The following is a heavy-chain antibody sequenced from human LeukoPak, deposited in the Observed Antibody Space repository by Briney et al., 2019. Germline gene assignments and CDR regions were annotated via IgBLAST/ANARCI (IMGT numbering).Heavy chain of an antibody. Sequence: PGGSLRLSSAASGFTFSSYWMHWVRQVPGKGLVWVSRIHKAGTITAYADSVQGRFTISRDNAKNTLYLQMNSLIAEDTAVYYCAREAYDSGNYYSDYWGQGILVTVSA. V-gene: IGHV3-74*01. CDR1: GFTFSSYW. CDR3: AREAYDSGNYYSDY. D-gene: IGHD3-10*01. CDR2: IHKAGTIT. J-gene: IGHJ4*02.